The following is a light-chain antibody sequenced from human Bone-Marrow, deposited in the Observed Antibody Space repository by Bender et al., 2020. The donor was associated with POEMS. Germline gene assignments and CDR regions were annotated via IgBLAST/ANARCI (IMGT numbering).Light chain of an antibody. CDR2: QDT. J-gene: IGLJ2*01. Sequence: SYEVTQPPSVSVSPGQAASITCSGDDLGDKYVAWYQQKPGQSPVLVIYQDTKRPSGIPERFSGSNSGNTATLTISGTQAMDEADYYCQALDTYSVIFGGGTKLTVL. CDR1: DLGDKY. V-gene: IGLV3-1*01. CDR3: QALDTYSVI.